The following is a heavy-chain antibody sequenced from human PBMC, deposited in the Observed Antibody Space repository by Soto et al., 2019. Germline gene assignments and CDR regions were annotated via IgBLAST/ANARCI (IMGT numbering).Heavy chain of an antibody. V-gene: IGHV4-4*02. D-gene: IGHD6-19*01. CDR2: IHHSGST. Sequence: QMQLQESGPGLVKPSETLSLTCAVSSASIITEQRWTWVRQPPGKGLEWIGEIHHSGSTNNNPSLRSRVTMSVDKSNNQFSLNLNSVTAADTALYYCARSFGWYAIDHWGQGTLVIVSS. CDR1: SASIITEQR. CDR3: ARSFGWYAIDH. J-gene: IGHJ4*02.